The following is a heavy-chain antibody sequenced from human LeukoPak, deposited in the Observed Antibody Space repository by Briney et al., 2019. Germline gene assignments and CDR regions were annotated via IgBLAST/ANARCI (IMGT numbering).Heavy chain of an antibody. CDR2: INHSGST. D-gene: IGHD6-19*01. CDR1: GGSFSGYY. J-gene: IGHJ4*02. CDR3: ARGLSRRYSSGWYY. V-gene: IGHV4-34*01. Sequence: ETLSLTCAVYGGSFSGYYWSWIRPPPGKGLEWIGEINHSGSTNYNPSLKSRVTISVDTSKNQFSLKLSSVTAADTAVYYCARGLSRRYSSGWYYWGQGTLVTVSS.